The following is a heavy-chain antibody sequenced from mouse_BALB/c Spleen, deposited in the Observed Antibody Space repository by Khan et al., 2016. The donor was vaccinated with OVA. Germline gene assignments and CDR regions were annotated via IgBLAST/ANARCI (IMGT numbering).Heavy chain of an antibody. CDR1: GYTFTSYW. D-gene: IGHD1-1*01. J-gene: IGHJ3*01. V-gene: IGHV1-7*01. Sequence: VQLQESGAELAKPGASVKMSCKASGYTFTSYWMHWVKQRPGQGLEWIGYINPTTDYTEYNQIFKDKATLTADKSSSTAYMQLSSLTSEDSAVYYCVNHCSSSAWFTYWGQGTLVTVSA. CDR3: VNHCSSSAWFTY. CDR2: INPTTDYT.